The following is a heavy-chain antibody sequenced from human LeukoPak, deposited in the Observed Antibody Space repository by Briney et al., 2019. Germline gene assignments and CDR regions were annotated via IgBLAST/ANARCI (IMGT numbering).Heavy chain of an antibody. CDR3: TRDDFWSGYSYYFDY. CDR2: IRSNTYGGTT. D-gene: IGHD3-3*01. J-gene: IGHJ4*02. V-gene: IGHV3-49*04. CDR1: GFTFSDYA. Sequence: GRSLRLSRTSSGFTFSDYAMSWVRQAPGKGREWVGFIRSNTYGGTTEYAASVKGRFAISRDDSKSIAYLQMNSLKTEVTAVYYCTRDDFWSGYSYYFDYWGQGTLVTVSS.